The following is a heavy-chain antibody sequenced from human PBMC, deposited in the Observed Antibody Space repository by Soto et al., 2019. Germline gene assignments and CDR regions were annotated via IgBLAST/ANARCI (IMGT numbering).Heavy chain of an antibody. CDR1: GFTFSSYN. D-gene: IGHD3-16*01. CDR2: ISTRSRYI. CDR3: SRSPEVGVRGGY. J-gene: IGHJ4*02. Sequence: EVRLVESGGGLVKPGESLRLSCVGSGFTFSSYNINWVRQAPGKGLEWVSSISTRSRYIYQPDSMRGRFTISRDDVKNSVYRQMKSLRAEDTAVYYCSRSPEVGVRGGYWGQGTLVTVSS. V-gene: IGHV3-21*01.